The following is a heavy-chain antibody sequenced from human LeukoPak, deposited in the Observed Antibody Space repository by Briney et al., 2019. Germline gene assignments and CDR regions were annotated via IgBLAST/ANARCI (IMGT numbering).Heavy chain of an antibody. CDR3: AGTGSSSWYNWFDP. CDR2: ISYDGSNK. J-gene: IGHJ5*02. V-gene: IGHV3-30-3*01. Sequence: PGGSLRLPCAASGFTFSSYAMHWVRQAPGEGLEWVAVISYDGSNKYYADSVKGRFTISRDNSKNTLYLQMNSLRAEDTAVYYCAGTGSSSWYNWFDPWGQGTLVTVSS. D-gene: IGHD6-13*01. CDR1: GFTFSSYA.